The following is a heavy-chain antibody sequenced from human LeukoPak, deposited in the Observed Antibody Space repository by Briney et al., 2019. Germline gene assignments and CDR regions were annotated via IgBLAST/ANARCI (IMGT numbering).Heavy chain of an antibody. J-gene: IGHJ4*02. Sequence: GSLRLPCAAPGFTFSGSEMKWVGQAPGKGLEWVSRISSSGGSIYYSDYVQGRITISRNNAQKPPHMHMNSLGAEDQAVYYCAAAGFDYWGQGTLVTVSS. CDR1: GFTFSGSE. CDR3: AAAGFDY. V-gene: IGHV3-48*03. CDR2: ISSSGGSI.